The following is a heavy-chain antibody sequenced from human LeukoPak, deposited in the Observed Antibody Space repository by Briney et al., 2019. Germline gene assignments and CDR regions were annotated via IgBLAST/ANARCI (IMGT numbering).Heavy chain of an antibody. CDR1: GGSFSGYY. CDR2: INHSGST. J-gene: IGHJ3*02. V-gene: IGHV4-34*01. CDR3: ASGGAAAGPYDAFDI. D-gene: IGHD6-13*01. Sequence: PSETLSLTCAVYGGSFSGYYWSWIRQPPGKGLEWIGEINHSGSTNYNPSLKSRVTISVDTSKNQFSLKLSSVTAADTAVYYCASGGAAAGPYDAFDIWGQGTMVTVSS.